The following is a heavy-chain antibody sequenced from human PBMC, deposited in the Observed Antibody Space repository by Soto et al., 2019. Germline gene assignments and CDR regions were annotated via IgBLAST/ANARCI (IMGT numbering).Heavy chain of an antibody. CDR1: GDSVSSNSAA. Sequence: PSQTLSLTCAISGDSVSSNSAAWNWIRQSPSRGLEWLGRTYYRSKWYNDYAVSVKSRITINPDTSKNQFSLQLNSLRDEDTAVNYCATESVDTAMEHRIGMDVWGQGTTVTVSS. D-gene: IGHD5-18*01. V-gene: IGHV6-1*01. CDR2: TYYRSKWYN. J-gene: IGHJ6*02. CDR3: ATESVDTAMEHRIGMDV.